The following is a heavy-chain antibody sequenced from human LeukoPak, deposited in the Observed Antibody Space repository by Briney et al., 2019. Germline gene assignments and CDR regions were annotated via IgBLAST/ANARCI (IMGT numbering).Heavy chain of an antibody. V-gene: IGHV3-21*01. D-gene: IGHD3-10*01. Sequence: GGSLRLSCAASGFTFSSYSMNWVRQAPRKGLEWVSSISSSSSYIYYADSVKGRFTISRDNAKNSLYLQMNSLRAEDTAVYYCARDQAVRGVNLYGMDVWGQGTTITVSS. CDR2: ISSSSSYI. CDR3: ARDQAVRGVNLYGMDV. CDR1: GFTFSSYS. J-gene: IGHJ6*02.